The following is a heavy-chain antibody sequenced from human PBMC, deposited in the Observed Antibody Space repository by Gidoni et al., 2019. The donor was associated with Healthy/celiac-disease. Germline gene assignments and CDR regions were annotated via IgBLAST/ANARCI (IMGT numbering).Heavy chain of an antibody. J-gene: IGHJ4*02. CDR2: IIPIFGTA. CDR1: GGPFSSYA. V-gene: IGHV1-69*01. D-gene: IGHD3-22*01. CDR3: AFRGDSSGYHFDY. Sequence: QVQLVQSGAEVKKPGSSVKVSCKASGGPFSSYAISWVRQAPGQGLEWMGGIIPIFGTANYAQKFQGRVTITADESTSTAYMELSRLRSEGTAVYYCAFRGDSSGYHFDYWGQGTLVTVSS.